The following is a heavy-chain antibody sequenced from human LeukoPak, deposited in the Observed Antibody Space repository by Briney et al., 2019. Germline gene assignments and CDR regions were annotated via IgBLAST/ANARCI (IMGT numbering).Heavy chain of an antibody. V-gene: IGHV1-2*02. Sequence: ASVKVSCKASGYTFTGYYMHWVRQAPGQGLEWMGWINPNSGGTNYVQKFQGRVTMTRDTSISTAYMELSRLRSDDTAVYYCARDRRRAYFDYWGQGTLVTVSS. J-gene: IGHJ4*02. CDR1: GYTFTGYY. CDR2: INPNSGGT. CDR3: ARDRRRAYFDY.